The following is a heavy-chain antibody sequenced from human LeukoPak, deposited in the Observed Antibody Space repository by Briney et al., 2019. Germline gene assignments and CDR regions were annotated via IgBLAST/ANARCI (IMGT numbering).Heavy chain of an antibody. D-gene: IGHD4-17*01. CDR1: GGSFSDYY. V-gene: IGHV4-34*01. Sequence: PSETLSLTCAVYGGSFSDYYWNWIRQPPGKGLEWIGEINHSGSANYNPSLESRVTISVDRSRNQFSLKLTSVTAADTAVYYCASTNDFGDYVGAWGQGTLVTVSS. CDR2: INHSGSA. CDR3: ASTNDFGDYVGA. J-gene: IGHJ5*02.